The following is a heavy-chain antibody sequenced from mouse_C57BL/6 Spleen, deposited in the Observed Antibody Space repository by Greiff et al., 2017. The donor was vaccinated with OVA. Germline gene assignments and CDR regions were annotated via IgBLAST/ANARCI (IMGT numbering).Heavy chain of an antibody. J-gene: IGHJ3*01. CDR1: GYTFTSYW. D-gene: IGHD2-3*01. CDR3: ARREGDGYYWFAY. CDR2: IDPSDSYT. V-gene: IGHV1-69*01. Sequence: VKLQQPGAELVMPGASVKLSCKASGYTFTSYWMHWVKQRPGQGLEWIGEIDPSDSYTNYNQKFKGKSTLTVDKSSSTAYMQLSSLTSEDSAVYYCARREGDGYYWFAYWGQGTLVTVSA.